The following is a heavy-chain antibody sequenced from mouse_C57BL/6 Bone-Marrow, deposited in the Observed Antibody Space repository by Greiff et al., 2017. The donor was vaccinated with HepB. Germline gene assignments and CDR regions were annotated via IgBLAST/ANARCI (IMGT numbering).Heavy chain of an antibody. Sequence: EVQVVESEGGLVQPGSSMKLSCTASGFTFSDYYMAWVRQVPEKGLEWVANINYDGSSTYYLDSLKSRFIISRDNAKNILYLQMSSLKSEDTATYYCAREAYDYDALGYYYAMDYWGQGTSVTVSS. CDR1: GFTFSDYY. D-gene: IGHD2-4*01. CDR3: AREAYDYDALGYYYAMDY. V-gene: IGHV5-16*01. CDR2: INYDGSST. J-gene: IGHJ4*01.